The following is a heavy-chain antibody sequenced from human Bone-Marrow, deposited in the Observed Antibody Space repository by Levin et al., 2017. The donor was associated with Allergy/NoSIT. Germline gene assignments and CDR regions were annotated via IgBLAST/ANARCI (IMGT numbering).Heavy chain of an antibody. J-gene: IGHJ4*02. CDR2: ISGSRIVI. CDR3: VKDPEYFYENSGYFSDS. D-gene: IGHD3-22*01. V-gene: IGHV3-23*01. CDR1: GFTFSTYT. Sequence: SCVASGFTFSTYTMNWVRQAPGKGLEWVSSISGSRIVIEYADSVKGRFTIFRDNSKNTLFMQMNSLRAEDTAVYYCVKDPEYFYENSGYFSDSWGQGALVTVSS.